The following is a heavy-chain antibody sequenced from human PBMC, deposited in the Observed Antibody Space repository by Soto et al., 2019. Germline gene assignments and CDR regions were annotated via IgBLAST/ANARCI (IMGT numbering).Heavy chain of an antibody. CDR2: ISPYNGKT. CDR3: ARQPGVVGTADLYGMDV. Sequence: QVHLVQSGAEVKKPGASVNVSCKASGYTFTNFGLNWVRQAPGQGLEWMAWISPYNGKTDYAQKVQGRVTLTTDTSTATAYMEMSSLTSDDTAVYYCARQPGVVGTADLYGMDVWGQGTTVTVSS. D-gene: IGHD2-21*02. J-gene: IGHJ6*02. V-gene: IGHV1-18*01. CDR1: GYTFTNFG.